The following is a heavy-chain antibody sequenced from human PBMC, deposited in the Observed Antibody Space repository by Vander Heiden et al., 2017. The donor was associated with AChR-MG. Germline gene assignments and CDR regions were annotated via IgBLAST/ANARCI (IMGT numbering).Heavy chain of an antibody. D-gene: IGHD4-17*01. V-gene: IGHV3-9*01. Sequence: EVQLVESGGGLVQPGRSLRLPCAASGFTFDDYAMHWVRQAPGKGLEWVSGISWNSGSIGYADSVKGRFTISRDNAKNSLYLQMNSLRAEDTALYYCAKDTIHGLGYGDRDDAFDIWGQGTMVTVSS. J-gene: IGHJ3*02. CDR3: AKDTIHGLGYGDRDDAFDI. CDR1: GFTFDDYA. CDR2: ISWNSGSI.